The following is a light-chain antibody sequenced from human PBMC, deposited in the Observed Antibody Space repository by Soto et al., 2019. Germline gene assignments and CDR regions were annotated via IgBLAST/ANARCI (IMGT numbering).Light chain of an antibody. CDR3: SSFTISGTPLV. CDR1: NNDIGNYNY. Sequence: QSVLTQPASVSGSPGQSSTFSCTGTNNDIGNYNYVSWYQQHPGKAPKLLIYAVSNRPSGVSNRFSGSKSGNTASLTISGLQAEDEADYYCSSFTISGTPLVFGGGTQLTVL. J-gene: IGLJ2*01. V-gene: IGLV2-14*03. CDR2: AVS.